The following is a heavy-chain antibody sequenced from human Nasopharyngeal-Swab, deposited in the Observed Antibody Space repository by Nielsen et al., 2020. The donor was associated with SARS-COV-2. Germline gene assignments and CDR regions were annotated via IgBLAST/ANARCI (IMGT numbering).Heavy chain of an antibody. J-gene: IGHJ4*02. V-gene: IGHV3-9*01. D-gene: IGHD3-22*01. Sequence: SLKISCAASGFTFDDYAMHWVRQAPGKGLEWVSGISWNSGSIGYADSVKGRFTISRDNAKNSLYLQMNSLRAEDTALYHCARERRYYDSSGYYEAYYFDYWGQGTLVTVSS. CDR1: GFTFDDYA. CDR2: ISWNSGSI. CDR3: ARERRYYDSSGYYEAYYFDY.